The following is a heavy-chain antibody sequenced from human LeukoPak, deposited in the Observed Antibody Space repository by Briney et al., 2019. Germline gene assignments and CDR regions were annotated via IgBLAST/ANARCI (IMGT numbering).Heavy chain of an antibody. J-gene: IGHJ4*02. V-gene: IGHV1-18*01. CDR2: ISAYNGNT. CDR3: ARDHRWDYYDGSGYYFFDC. CDR1: GYTFTSYG. D-gene: IGHD3-22*01. Sequence: ASVKVSCKASGYTFTSYGITWVRQAPGQGLEWMGWISAYNGNTNYAEKFQGRVTMTTDTSTRTAYMEVRSLRSDDTAVYYCARDHRWDYYDGSGYYFFDCWGQGTLVTVSS.